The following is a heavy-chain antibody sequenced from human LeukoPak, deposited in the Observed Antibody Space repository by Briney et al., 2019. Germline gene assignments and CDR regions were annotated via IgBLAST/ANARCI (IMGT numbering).Heavy chain of an antibody. Sequence: GRSLRLSCAASGFTFSSYGMHWVCQAPGKGLEWVAVIWYDGSKKYYADSVNGRFTISRDNSKNTLYLQMNSLRAEDTAVYYCAKPHYYDSGGSYIAGAFDIWGQGTMVTVSS. CDR1: GFTFSSYG. J-gene: IGHJ3*02. CDR2: IWYDGSKK. D-gene: IGHD3-22*01. V-gene: IGHV3-33*06. CDR3: AKPHYYDSGGSYIAGAFDI.